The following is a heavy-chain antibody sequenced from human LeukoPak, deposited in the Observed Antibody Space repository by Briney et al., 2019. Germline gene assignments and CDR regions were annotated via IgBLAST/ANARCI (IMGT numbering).Heavy chain of an antibody. D-gene: IGHD3-22*01. Sequence: WASVKVSCKASGGTFSSYAISWVRQAPGQGLEWMGIINPSGGSTSYAQKFQGRVTMTRDMSTSTVYMELSSLRSEDTAVYYCARETHDSSGGDAFDIWGQGTMVTVSS. CDR2: INPSGGST. J-gene: IGHJ3*02. V-gene: IGHV1-46*01. CDR1: GGTFSSYA. CDR3: ARETHDSSGGDAFDI.